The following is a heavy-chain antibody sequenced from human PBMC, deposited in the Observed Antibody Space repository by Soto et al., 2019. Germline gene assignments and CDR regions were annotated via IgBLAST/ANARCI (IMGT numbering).Heavy chain of an antibody. Sequence: QVQLVQSGAEVKKPGASVKVSCKASGYTFTSYYMHWVRQAPGQGLEWMGIINPSGGSTSYAQKFQGRVTMTRDTSTSTVYMELSSLRSEDTAVYYCARDPMVRGAFYYYYGMDVWGQGTTVTVSS. V-gene: IGHV1-46*01. CDR1: GYTFTSYY. D-gene: IGHD3-10*01. CDR3: ARDPMVRGAFYYYYGMDV. J-gene: IGHJ6*02. CDR2: INPSGGST.